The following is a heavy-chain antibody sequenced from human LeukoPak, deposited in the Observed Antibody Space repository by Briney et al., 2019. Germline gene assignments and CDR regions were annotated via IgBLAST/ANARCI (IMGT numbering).Heavy chain of an antibody. CDR2: IWNDGSNK. CDR1: GFTFSSYG. CDR3: ARIHSLYYCDSSGYGAFDI. D-gene: IGHD3-22*01. J-gene: IGHJ3*02. V-gene: IGHV3-33*01. Sequence: GGSLRLSCAASGFTFSSYGMHWVRQAPGKGLEWVAVIWNDGSNKYYADSVKGRFTISRDNSKNTLYLQMNSLRAEDTAVYYCARIHSLYYCDSSGYGAFDIWGQGTMVTVSS.